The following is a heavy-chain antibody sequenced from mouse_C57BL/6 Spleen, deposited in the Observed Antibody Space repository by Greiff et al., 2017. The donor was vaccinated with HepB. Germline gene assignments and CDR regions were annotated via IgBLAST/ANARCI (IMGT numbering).Heavy chain of an antibody. CDR2: IDPSDSYT. V-gene: IGHV1-50*01. Sequence: VQLQQPGAELVKPGASVKLSCKASGYTFTSYWMQWVKQRPGQGLEWIGEIDPSDSYTNYNQKFKGKATLTVDTSSSTAYMQLSILTSEDSAVYYCARGAQVLGRYFDYWGQGTTLTVSS. J-gene: IGHJ2*01. CDR3: ARGAQVLGRYFDY. CDR1: GYTFTSYW. D-gene: IGHD4-1*01.